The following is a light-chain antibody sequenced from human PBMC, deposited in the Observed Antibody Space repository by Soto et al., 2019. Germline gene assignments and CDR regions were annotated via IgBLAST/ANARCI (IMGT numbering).Light chain of an antibody. J-gene: IGKJ1*01. Sequence: EIVLPQSHATLSLAPGEIAHLSCRASQSVSSYLAWYQQKPGQAPRLLIYDASNRATGIPARFSGSGSGTDLTLTISRLEPEDFAVYYCQQYVKFGHGTTVAIK. V-gene: IGKV3-11*01. CDR3: QQYVK. CDR1: QSVSSY. CDR2: DAS.